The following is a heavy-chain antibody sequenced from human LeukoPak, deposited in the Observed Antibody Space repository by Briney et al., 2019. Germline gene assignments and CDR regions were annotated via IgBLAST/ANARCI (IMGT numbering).Heavy chain of an antibody. J-gene: IGHJ6*03. CDR3: ARDKVVPAAIYYYYMDV. CDR1: GYSFTSYW. D-gene: IGHD2-2*02. V-gene: IGHV1-8*02. Sequence: GESLRISCEGSGYSFTSYWIGWVRPATAQELEWVGWMNPNSANTGYAQKFQGRVTMTRNTPISTAYMGLSSLRSEDTALYYCARDKVVPAAIYYYYMDVWGKGTTVTVSS. CDR2: MNPNSANT.